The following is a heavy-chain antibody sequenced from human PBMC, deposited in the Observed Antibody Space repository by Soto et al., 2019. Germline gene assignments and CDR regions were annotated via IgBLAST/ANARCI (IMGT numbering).Heavy chain of an antibody. D-gene: IGHD3-22*01. Sequence: SVKVSCKASGGTFSSDAIDWVRQAPGQGLEWMGGIIPNFGTTNYAQKFQGRATITADESTSTVYMELRSLRSDDTAVYYCARDLYYDSSGSSGYWGQGTLVTVSS. CDR2: IIPNFGTT. V-gene: IGHV1-69*13. CDR3: ARDLYYDSSGSSGY. CDR1: GGTFSSDA. J-gene: IGHJ4*02.